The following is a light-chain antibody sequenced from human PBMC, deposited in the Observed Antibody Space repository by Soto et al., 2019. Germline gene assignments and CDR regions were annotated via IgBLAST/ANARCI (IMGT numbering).Light chain of an antibody. CDR2: DAS. Sequence: EIVMTQSPAILSVSPGERATLSCRASQSVSSDLAWYQQKPGQAPRLLIYDASTGATGIPARFSGCGSGTEFTLTITSLQSEDFVVYYCQQYKKWPFTFGGGTKVEIK. CDR3: QQYKKWPFT. V-gene: IGKV3D-15*01. CDR1: QSVSSD. J-gene: IGKJ4*01.